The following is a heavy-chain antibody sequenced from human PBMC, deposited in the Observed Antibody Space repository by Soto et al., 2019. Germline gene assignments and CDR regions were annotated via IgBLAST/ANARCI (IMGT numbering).Heavy chain of an antibody. V-gene: IGHV3-23*01. CDR3: AEGRSATGFQH. CDR2: ITESGGTT. Sequence: EVQLLESGGGLVQPGGSLRLSCAASGFTFSSYAMSWVRQAPGKGLEWLSAITESGGTTYHANSVKGRFTISRDNSKNTMYRQMNSLRAEDTALYCCAEGRSATGFQHWGQGTLVTVSS. CDR1: GFTFSSYA. J-gene: IGHJ1*01.